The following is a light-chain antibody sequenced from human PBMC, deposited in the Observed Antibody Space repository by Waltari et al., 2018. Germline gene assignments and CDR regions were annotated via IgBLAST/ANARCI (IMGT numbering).Light chain of an antibody. V-gene: IGKV3-15*01. Sequence: EIVMTQSPATLSVSTGERATRSCRASQSVSSNLAWYQQKPGQAPRLLIYGASTRATGIPARFSGSGSGTEFTLTISSLQSEDFAVYYCQQYNNWPPYMYTFGQGTKLEIK. J-gene: IGKJ2*01. CDR2: GAS. CDR3: QQYNNWPPYMYT. CDR1: QSVSSN.